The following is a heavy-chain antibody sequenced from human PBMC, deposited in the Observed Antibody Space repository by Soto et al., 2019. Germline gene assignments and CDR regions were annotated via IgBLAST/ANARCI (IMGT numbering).Heavy chain of an antibody. D-gene: IGHD3-3*01. CDR3: ARGIEYDFCSGYYNYFDY. Sequence: QVQLVQSGAEVREPGASVKVSCKASGYTFNKYAIHWVRQAPGQRLEWMGWINTGNGNTKYSQKFQGRVTVTRDTSASTAYMELSSLRSEDTAVYYCARGIEYDFCSGYYNYFDYWGQGTLGTVSS. CDR2: INTGNGNT. J-gene: IGHJ4*02. CDR1: GYTFNKYA. V-gene: IGHV1-3*04.